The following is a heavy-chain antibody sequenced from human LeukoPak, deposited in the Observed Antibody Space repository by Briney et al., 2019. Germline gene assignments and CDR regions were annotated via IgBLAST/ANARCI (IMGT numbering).Heavy chain of an antibody. CDR3: ATDLYY. J-gene: IGHJ4*02. D-gene: IGHD2-15*01. CDR2: INQDGSEK. V-gene: IGHV3-7*04. Sequence: GGSLRLSCAASGFTFSTYWMSWVRQVLGKGLEWVANINQDGSEKNYVDSVKGRFTISRDNVKNSLYLQMNSLRAEDTAVYYCATDLYYWGQGTLVTVSS. CDR1: GFTFSTYW.